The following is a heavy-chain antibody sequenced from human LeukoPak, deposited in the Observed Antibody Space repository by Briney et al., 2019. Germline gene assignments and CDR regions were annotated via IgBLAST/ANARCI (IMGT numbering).Heavy chain of an antibody. J-gene: IGHJ3*02. CDR3: AKGGDYYYDSSGYYSAFDI. CDR2: ISWNSGGI. Sequence: GGSLRLSCAASGFTFDDYAMHWVRQAPGKGLEWVSGISWNSGGIGYADSVKGRFTISRDNAKSSLYLQMNSLRAEDMALYYCAKGGDYYYDSSGYYSAFDIWGQGTMVTVSS. CDR1: GFTFDDYA. D-gene: IGHD3-22*01. V-gene: IGHV3-9*03.